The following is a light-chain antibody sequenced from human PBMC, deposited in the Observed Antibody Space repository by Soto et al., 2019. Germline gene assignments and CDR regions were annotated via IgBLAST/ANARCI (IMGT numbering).Light chain of an antibody. CDR3: QQYGSSPLT. V-gene: IGKV3-15*01. CDR2: DAY. Sequence: EIIMTQSPATLSVSQGERVTLSCRASQGVGSTLAWYRQQPGQAPRLLIYDAYIRASGVPARFSGSGSGTEFTLTISKLEPEDFAVYYCQQYGSSPLTFGGGTKVDIK. J-gene: IGKJ4*01. CDR1: QGVGST.